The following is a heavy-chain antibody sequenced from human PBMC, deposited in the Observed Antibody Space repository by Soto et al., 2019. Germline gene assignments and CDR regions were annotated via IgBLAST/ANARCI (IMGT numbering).Heavy chain of an antibody. V-gene: IGHV3-66*01. Sequence: GGSLRLSCAVSGFTVSSNYMSWVRQAPGKGLEWVSVIYSGGSTYYADSVKGRFSISRDNSQNTLCLHLNGLRAEDTAVYYCARATSDYGEDGLNFDYWGQGALVTVSS. CDR3: ARATSDYGEDGLNFDY. J-gene: IGHJ4*02. CDR2: IYSGGST. D-gene: IGHD4-17*01. CDR1: GFTVSSNY.